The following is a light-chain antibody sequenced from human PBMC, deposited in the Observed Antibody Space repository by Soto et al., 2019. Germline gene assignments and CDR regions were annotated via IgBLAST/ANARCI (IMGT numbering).Light chain of an antibody. CDR3: QQYNNWPPIT. CDR2: GAS. J-gene: IGKJ5*01. Sequence: EIVMTQSPATRSVSPGERATLSCRASQSIRSHLAWYQQKPGQAHRLLIYGASTRATGIPARFSGSGSGTEFTLTISSLQSEDFAVYYCQQYNNWPPITFGQGTRLEIK. CDR1: QSIRSH. V-gene: IGKV3-15*01.